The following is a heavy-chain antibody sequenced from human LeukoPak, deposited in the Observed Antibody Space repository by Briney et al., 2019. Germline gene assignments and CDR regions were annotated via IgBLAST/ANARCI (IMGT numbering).Heavy chain of an antibody. Sequence: GGSLRLSCAASGFTFSSYWMSWVRQAPGKGLEWVAVIWYDGSNKYYADSVKGRFTISRDNSKNTLYLQMNSLRAEDTAVYYCARGSIVATISYFDYWGQGTLVTVSS. CDR2: IWYDGSNK. V-gene: IGHV3-33*08. D-gene: IGHD5-12*01. CDR1: GFTFSSYW. J-gene: IGHJ4*02. CDR3: ARGSIVATISYFDY.